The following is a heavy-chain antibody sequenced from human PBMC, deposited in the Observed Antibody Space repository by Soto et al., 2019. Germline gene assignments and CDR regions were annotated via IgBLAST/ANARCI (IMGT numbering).Heavy chain of an antibody. CDR1: GYTFTGYY. Sequence: QVQLVQSGAEVKKPGASVKVSCKASGYTFTGYYMHWVRQAPGQGLEWMGWINPNSGGTNYAQKFQGRVTMTRDTSISTAYMELSRLRSDDTAVYYCAREDITIFGVVIPDGWVDPWGQGTLVTVSS. CDR2: INPNSGGT. V-gene: IGHV1-2*02. J-gene: IGHJ5*02. CDR3: AREDITIFGVVIPDGWVDP. D-gene: IGHD3-3*01.